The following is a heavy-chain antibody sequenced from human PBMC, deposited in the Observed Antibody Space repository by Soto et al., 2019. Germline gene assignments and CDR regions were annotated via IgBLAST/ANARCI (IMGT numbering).Heavy chain of an antibody. D-gene: IGHD6-19*01. V-gene: IGHV1-3*05. J-gene: IGHJ4*02. CDR3: ARAVAVPADFDY. CDR1: GYTFTSYA. CDR2: INAGNGNT. Sequence: QVQLVQSGAEEKKPGASVKVSCKASGYTFTSYAMHWVRHAPGQRLEWMGWINAGNGNTKYSQKFQGRVTITRDTSASSAYMEMSRLRSEDTAVYYCARAVAVPADFDYWGQGTLVTVSS.